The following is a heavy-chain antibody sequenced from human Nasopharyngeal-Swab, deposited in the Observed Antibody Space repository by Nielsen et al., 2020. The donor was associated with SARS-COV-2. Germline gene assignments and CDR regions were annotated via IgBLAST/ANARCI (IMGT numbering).Heavy chain of an antibody. D-gene: IGHD3-16*02. Sequence: WVQQAPGQGLEWMGRINPNSGGTNYAQKFQGRVTMTRDTSISTAYMELSRLRSDDTAVYYCARESPHDYVWGSYRYTLSFDYWGQGTLVTVSS. J-gene: IGHJ4*02. CDR2: INPNSGGT. V-gene: IGHV1-2*06. CDR3: ARESPHDYVWGSYRYTLSFDY.